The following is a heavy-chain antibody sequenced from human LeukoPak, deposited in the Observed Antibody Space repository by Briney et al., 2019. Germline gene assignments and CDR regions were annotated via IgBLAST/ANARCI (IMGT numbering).Heavy chain of an antibody. J-gene: IGHJ3*02. V-gene: IGHV3-11*05. CDR2: ISGAEHDA. CDR1: GFILSDYF. D-gene: IGHD2-2*01. Sequence: GGSLRLSCAASGFILSDYFMAWIRQSPGKGLERISFISGAEHDARYADSVRGRFTMFRDDGKNALYLQMNSLTAEETAIYYCARELGTSRGFDIWGQDTMVTVSS. CDR3: ARELGTSRGFDI.